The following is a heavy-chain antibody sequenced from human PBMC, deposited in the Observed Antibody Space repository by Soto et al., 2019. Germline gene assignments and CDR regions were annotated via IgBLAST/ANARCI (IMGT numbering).Heavy chain of an antibody. CDR1: GFTFSSYG. CDR2: ISYDGSNK. D-gene: IGHD6-19*01. J-gene: IGHJ4*02. V-gene: IGHV3-30*18. CDR3: AKSSRQWLVLAYYFDY. Sequence: HPGGSLRLSCAASGFTFSSYGMHWVRQAPGKGLEWVAAISYDGSNKYYADSVKGRFTISRDNSKNTLYLQMNSLRAEDTAVYYCAKSSRQWLVLAYYFDYWGQGTLVTVSS.